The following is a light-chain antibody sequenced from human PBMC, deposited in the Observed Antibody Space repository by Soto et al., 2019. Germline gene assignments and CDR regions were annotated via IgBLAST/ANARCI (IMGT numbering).Light chain of an antibody. CDR3: QQSYSTPLT. V-gene: IGKV1-39*01. CDR2: AAS. CDR1: QSISSY. J-gene: IGKJ5*01. Sequence: DIQMTQSPSSLSASVGDRVTITCRASQSISSYLNWYQQKPGKAPKLLIYAASSLQSGVPSRFNWYGSGTDFTLTISSLQHEDFATYYFQQSYSTPLTFGQWTRL.